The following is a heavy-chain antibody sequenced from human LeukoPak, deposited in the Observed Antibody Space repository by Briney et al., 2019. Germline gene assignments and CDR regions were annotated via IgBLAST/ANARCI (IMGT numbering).Heavy chain of an antibody. J-gene: IGHJ4*02. Sequence: PGRSLRLSCTTSGFTFRDQFISWFRQAPGKGLEWVAFIRPKSDGGTAEYAASVKGRFTMSRDDSKSIAYLDMNSLKTEDTAVYYCDNRGYWGQGTLVTASS. D-gene: IGHD2/OR15-2a*01. CDR2: IRPKSDGGTA. V-gene: IGHV3-49*03. CDR1: GFTFRDQF. CDR3: DNRGY.